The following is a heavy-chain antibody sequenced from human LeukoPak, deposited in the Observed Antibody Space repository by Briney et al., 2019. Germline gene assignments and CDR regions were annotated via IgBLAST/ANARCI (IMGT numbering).Heavy chain of an antibody. Sequence: GGSLRLSCAASGFTFSSYEMNWVRQAPGKGLEGVSYISSSGSTIYYADSVKGRFTISRDNAKNSLYLQMNNLRAEDTAVYYCAREYDYGDCFDYWGQGTLVTVSS. CDR2: ISSSGSTI. V-gene: IGHV3-48*03. CDR1: GFTFSSYE. CDR3: AREYDYGDCFDY. D-gene: IGHD4-17*01. J-gene: IGHJ4*02.